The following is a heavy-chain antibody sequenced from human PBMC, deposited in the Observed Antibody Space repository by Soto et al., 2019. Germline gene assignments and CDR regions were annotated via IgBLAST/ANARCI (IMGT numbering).Heavy chain of an antibody. J-gene: IGHJ4*02. CDR2: VDPNGGGS. CDR3: ATWVDYGDFEGFDF. CDR1: GYSFTDYK. D-gene: IGHD4-17*01. V-gene: IGHV1-2*04. Sequence: ASVKVSCKTSGYSFTDYKLHWVRQAPGQGLEWMGWVDPNGGGSNSAQKFQGSVTMAWDTSITTAYLDLTRLTTNDTATYFCATWVDYGDFEGFDFWGQGTLVTVSS.